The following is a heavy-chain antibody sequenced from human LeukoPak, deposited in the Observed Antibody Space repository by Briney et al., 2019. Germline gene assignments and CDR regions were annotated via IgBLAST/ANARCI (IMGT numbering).Heavy chain of an antibody. CDR2: INTNTGNP. Sequence: ASVKVSCKASGYTITSYAMDWVRQAPGQGLEWMGWINTNTGNPTYAQGFTGRFVFSLDTSVSTSYLQISSLKAEDTAVYYCARRVVISNYDYDYYMDVWGKGTTVTVSS. V-gene: IGHV7-4-1*02. J-gene: IGHJ6*03. CDR1: GYTITSYA. D-gene: IGHD2-21*01. CDR3: ARRVVISNYDYDYYMDV.